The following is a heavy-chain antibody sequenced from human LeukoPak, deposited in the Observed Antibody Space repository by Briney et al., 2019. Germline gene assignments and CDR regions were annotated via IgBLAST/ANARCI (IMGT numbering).Heavy chain of an antibody. V-gene: IGHV3-23*01. CDR1: GFTFNSYA. Sequence: GGSLRLSCAASGFTFNSYAMSWVRQAPGKGLDWVSGISTSGGSTYYADSVKGRFTISRDNSKNTLYLQMNSLRAEDTAIYYCAKLKNVAVAGTRGYFDYWGQGTLVTVSS. CDR2: ISTSGGST. CDR3: AKLKNVAVAGTRGYFDY. J-gene: IGHJ4*02. D-gene: IGHD6-19*01.